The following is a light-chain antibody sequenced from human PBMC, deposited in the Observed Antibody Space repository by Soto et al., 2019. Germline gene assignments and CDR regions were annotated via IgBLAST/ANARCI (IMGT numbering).Light chain of an antibody. V-gene: IGKV1-33*01. J-gene: IGKJ3*01. CDR2: DAS. CDR1: QDISKS. CDR3: QQSHNLPFT. Sequence: DIQMTQSPSSLSASVGDRVTITCQASQDISKSLSWYQQKSGKAPDLLIYDASNLETGVPPNFSGSGSGTDFTFTISSLQPEDIATYYCQQSHNLPFTFGPGTKVEI.